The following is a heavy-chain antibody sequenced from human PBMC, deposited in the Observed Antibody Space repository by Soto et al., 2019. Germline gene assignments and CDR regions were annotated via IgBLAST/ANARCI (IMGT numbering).Heavy chain of an antibody. CDR3: ARVVSLWRVENYYMDV. CDR1: GGSISSGGYS. D-gene: IGHD2-15*01. Sequence: PSGTLSLTCAVSGGSISSGGYSWSWIRQPPGKGLEWIGYIYYSGSTYYNPSLKSRVTISVDTSKNQFSLKLSSVTAADTAVYYCARVVSLWRVENYYMDVWGKGTTVTVSS. V-gene: IGHV4-61*08. CDR2: IYYSGST. J-gene: IGHJ6*03.